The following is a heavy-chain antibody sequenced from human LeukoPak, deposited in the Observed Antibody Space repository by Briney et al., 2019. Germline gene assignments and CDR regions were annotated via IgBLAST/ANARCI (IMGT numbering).Heavy chain of an antibody. J-gene: IGHJ4*02. CDR1: GGTFSSYA. Sequence: SVKVSCKASGGTFSSYAISWVRQAPGQGLEWMGGIIPIFGTANYAQRFQGRVTITTDESTSTAYMELSSLRSEDTAVYYCARGPPLHSSSWSHRSLFDYWGQGTLVTVSS. V-gene: IGHV1-69*05. CDR3: ARGPPLHSSSWSHRSLFDY. CDR2: IIPIFGTA. D-gene: IGHD6-13*01.